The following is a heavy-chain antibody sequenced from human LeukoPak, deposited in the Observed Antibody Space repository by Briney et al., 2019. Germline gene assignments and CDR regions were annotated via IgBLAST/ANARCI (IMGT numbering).Heavy chain of an antibody. CDR2: IYHSGST. Sequence: PSETLSLTCAVSGYSISSGYYWGWIRQPPGKGLEWIGSIYHSGSTYYNPSLKSRVTISVDTSKNPFSLKLSSVTAADTAVYYCAREKAITMIVVARRSAFDIWGQGTMVTVSS. V-gene: IGHV4-38-2*02. CDR1: GYSISSGYY. CDR3: AREKAITMIVVARRSAFDI. D-gene: IGHD3-22*01. J-gene: IGHJ3*02.